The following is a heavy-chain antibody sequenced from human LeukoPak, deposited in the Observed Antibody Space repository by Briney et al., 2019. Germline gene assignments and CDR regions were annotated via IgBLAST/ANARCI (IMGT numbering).Heavy chain of an antibody. J-gene: IGHJ4*02. Sequence: SETLSLTCTVSGDSISSYYWSWIRQPPGKGLEWIGCFYYSGSTNYNPSLKSRVIISVDTSKNQFSLKLSSVTAADTAVYYCARVASPGDYWGQGTLVTVSS. CDR2: FYYSGST. V-gene: IGHV4-59*01. CDR3: ARVASPGDY. CDR1: GDSISSYY.